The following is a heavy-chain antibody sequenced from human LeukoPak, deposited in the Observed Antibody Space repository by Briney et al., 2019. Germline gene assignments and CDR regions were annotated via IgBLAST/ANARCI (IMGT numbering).Heavy chain of an antibody. CDR3: ARVGDHFHWYLDL. Sequence: GGSLTLSCAASGFSVSLNYMNWVRQAPGKGLEWVSILYSVSDTYYADSVKGRFTISRDSSKNMLFLHMNSLRAEDTAVYYCARVGDHFHWYLDLWGRGTLVTVSS. D-gene: IGHD3-3*02. J-gene: IGHJ2*01. V-gene: IGHV3-53*01. CDR2: LYSVSDT. CDR1: GFSVSLNY.